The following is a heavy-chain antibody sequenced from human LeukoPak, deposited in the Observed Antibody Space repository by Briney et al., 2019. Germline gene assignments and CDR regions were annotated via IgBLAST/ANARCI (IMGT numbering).Heavy chain of an antibody. V-gene: IGHV3-30-3*01. Sequence: SGGSLRLSCAASGFTFSSYAMHWVRQAPGKGLEWVAVISYDGSNKYYADSVKGRFTISRDNSKNTLYLQMNSLRAEDTAVYYCARAFCRIAAAGPCEYFDYWGQGTLVTVSS. D-gene: IGHD6-13*01. CDR1: GFTFSSYA. J-gene: IGHJ4*02. CDR2: ISYDGSNK. CDR3: ARAFCRIAAAGPCEYFDY.